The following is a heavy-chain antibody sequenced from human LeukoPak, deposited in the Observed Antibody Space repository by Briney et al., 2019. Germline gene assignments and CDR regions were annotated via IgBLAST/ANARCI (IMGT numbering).Heavy chain of an antibody. CDR1: GFTFTNAW. CDR2: IKSKTDGETT. Sequence: SGGSLRLSCVDSGFTFTNAWMSWVRQAPGKGLEWIVRIKSKTDGETTNYAEPVRGRFTISRDDSKSAVYLQMNSLKIEDTAVYYCTTDLGTYYHGSQRLIPIDYWGQGTLVTVSS. CDR3: TTDLGTYYHGSQRLIPIDY. V-gene: IGHV3-15*01. D-gene: IGHD3-10*01. J-gene: IGHJ4*02.